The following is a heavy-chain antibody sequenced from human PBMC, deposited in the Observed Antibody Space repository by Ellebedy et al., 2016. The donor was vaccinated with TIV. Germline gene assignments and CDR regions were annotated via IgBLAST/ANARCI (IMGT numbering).Heavy chain of an antibody. D-gene: IGHD6-13*01. Sequence: PGVSLRLSCAASGFTFSTYAMSWVRQSPGKGLEWVSTISGGGGSTHYADSVKGRFAVSRDNSKNTLSLQMNSLRVEDTAVYYCAKDQYSSSWYGPFDFWGPGTLITASS. J-gene: IGHJ4*02. V-gene: IGHV3-23*01. CDR1: GFTFSTYA. CDR2: ISGGGGST. CDR3: AKDQYSSSWYGPFDF.